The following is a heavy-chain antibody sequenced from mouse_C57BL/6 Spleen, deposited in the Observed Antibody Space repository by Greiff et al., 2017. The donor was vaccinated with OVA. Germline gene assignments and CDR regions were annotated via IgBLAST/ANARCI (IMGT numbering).Heavy chain of an antibody. J-gene: IGHJ2*01. CDR2: IYPGDGDT. CDR1: GYAFSSYW. CDR3: ARDGTGYYFDY. D-gene: IGHD2-1*01. V-gene: IGHV1-80*01. Sequence: VQLQESGAELVKPGASVKISCKASGYAFSSYWMNWVKQRPGKGLEWIGQIYPGDGDTNYNGKFKGKATLTADKSSSTAYMQLSSLTSEDSAVYFCARDGTGYYFDYWGQGTTLTVSS.